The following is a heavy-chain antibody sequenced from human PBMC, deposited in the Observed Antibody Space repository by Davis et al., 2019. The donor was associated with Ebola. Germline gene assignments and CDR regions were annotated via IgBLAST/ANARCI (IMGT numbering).Heavy chain of an antibody. V-gene: IGHV3-21*01. CDR1: GFTFSSYE. J-gene: IGHJ6*02. Sequence: GESLKISCAASGFTFSSYEMNWVRQAPGKGLEWVSSISSSSSYIYYADSVKGRFTISRDNAKNSLYLQMNSLRAEDTAVYYCARKLITGLWYYYYGMDVWGQGTTVTVSS. D-gene: IGHD2-8*01. CDR2: ISSSSSYI. CDR3: ARKLITGLWYYYYGMDV.